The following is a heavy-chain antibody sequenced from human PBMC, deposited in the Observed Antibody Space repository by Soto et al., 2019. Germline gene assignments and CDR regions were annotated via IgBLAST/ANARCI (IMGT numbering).Heavy chain of an antibody. D-gene: IGHD2-15*01. V-gene: IGHV4-31*11. Sequence: PSETLSLTCAVYGGSFSGYYWSWIRQHPGKGLEWIGYIYYSGSTYYNPSLKSRVTISVDTSKNQFSLKLSSVTAADTAVYYCARNIGDIVVVVAAPSWFDPWGQGTLVTVSS. J-gene: IGHJ5*02. CDR2: IYYSGST. CDR1: GGSFSGYY. CDR3: ARNIGDIVVVVAAPSWFDP.